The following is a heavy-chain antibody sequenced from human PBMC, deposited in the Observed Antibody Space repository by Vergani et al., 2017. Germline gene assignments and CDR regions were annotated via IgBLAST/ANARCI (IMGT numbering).Heavy chain of an antibody. V-gene: IGHV4-61*01. CDR3: ASEGHYYDSSGCGFDY. J-gene: IGHJ4*02. CDR2: ISYSGST. Sequence: QVQLQESGPGLVKPSETLSLTCSVSGGSVSSGSYYWSWIRQPPGKGLEWIGYISYSGSTNYNPSLKSRVTRSVDTSKNQFSLKLSSVTAADMAVYYCASEGHYYDSSGCGFDYWGQGTLVSVSS. CDR1: GGSVSSGSYY. D-gene: IGHD3-22*01.